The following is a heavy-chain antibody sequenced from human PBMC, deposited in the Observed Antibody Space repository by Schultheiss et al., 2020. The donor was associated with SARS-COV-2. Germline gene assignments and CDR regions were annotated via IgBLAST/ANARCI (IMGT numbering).Heavy chain of an antibody. Sequence: GGSLRLSCAASGFTFSSYAMHWVRQAPGKGLEWVAVISYDGSNKYYADSVKGRFTISRDNSKNTLYLQMNSLRAEDTAVYYCARDIYGGDDAFDIWGQGTMVTVSS. D-gene: IGHD4-23*01. CDR1: GFTFSSYA. J-gene: IGHJ3*02. V-gene: IGHV3-30-3*01. CDR3: ARDIYGGDDAFDI. CDR2: ISYDGSNK.